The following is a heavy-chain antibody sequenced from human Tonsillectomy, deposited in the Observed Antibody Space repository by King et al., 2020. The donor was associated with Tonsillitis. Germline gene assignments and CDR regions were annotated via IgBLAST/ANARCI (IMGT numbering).Heavy chain of an antibody. J-gene: IGHJ4*02. V-gene: IGHV3-11*01. D-gene: IGHD1-14*01. CDR1: GFTFSDYY. CDR3: ARDLMSNHQYSFDL. Sequence: QLVQSGGGLVRPGGSLRLSCAASGFTFSDYYMHWIRQAPGKGLEWVSYISRAGTTILYADSVTGRFTISRDNAKNSLYLQLNSLRAEDTAVYYCARDLMSNHQYSFDLWGQGTLVTVSS. CDR2: ISRAGTTI.